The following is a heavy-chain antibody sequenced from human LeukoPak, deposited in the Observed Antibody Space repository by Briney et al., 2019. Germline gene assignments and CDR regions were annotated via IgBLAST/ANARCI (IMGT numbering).Heavy chain of an antibody. V-gene: IGHV1-69*04. J-gene: IGHJ4*02. Sequence: ASVKVTCKASGGTFSSYAISWVRQTPGQGLEWMGRTIPIFGIANYAQKFQGRVTITADKSTSTAYMELSSLRSEDTAVYYCAGYCSSTSCQFDCWGQGTLVTVSS. CDR1: GGTFSSYA. CDR2: TIPIFGIA. D-gene: IGHD2-2*01. CDR3: AGYCSSTSCQFDC.